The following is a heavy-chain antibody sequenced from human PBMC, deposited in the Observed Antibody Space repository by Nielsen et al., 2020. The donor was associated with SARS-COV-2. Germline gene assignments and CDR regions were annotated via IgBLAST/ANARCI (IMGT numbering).Heavy chain of an antibody. V-gene: IGHV4-4*07. J-gene: IGHJ3*02. Sequence: GSLRLSCTVSGGSIRSYYWNWIRQPAGKRLEWIGRISSSGGISYNPSLKSRVSMSRDTSKNQLSLNLNSVTAADTALYYCARVADQRYCSDGVCYTDAYDMWDQGTMVTVSS. D-gene: IGHD2-8*01. CDR3: ARVADQRYCSDGVCYTDAYDM. CDR1: GGSIRSYY. CDR2: ISSSGGI.